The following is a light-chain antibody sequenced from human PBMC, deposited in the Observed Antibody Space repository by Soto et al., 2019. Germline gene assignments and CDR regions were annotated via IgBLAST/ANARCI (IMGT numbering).Light chain of an antibody. V-gene: IGKV3-20*01. Sequence: EIVLTQSPGTLSLSPGERATLSCRASQSVSSNYLAWYQQKPGQAPRLLIYDASIRATGIPDRFTGSGSGTGFTLTISRLEPEDFAVYYCQQYASSPITFGQGTRLEIK. J-gene: IGKJ5*01. CDR3: QQYASSPIT. CDR1: QSVSSNY. CDR2: DAS.